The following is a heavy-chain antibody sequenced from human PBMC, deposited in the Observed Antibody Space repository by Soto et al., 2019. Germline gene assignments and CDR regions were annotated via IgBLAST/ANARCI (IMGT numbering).Heavy chain of an antibody. CDR1: GFSLSTSGVG. CDR3: AHKGKGYYYYGMDV. J-gene: IGHJ6*02. V-gene: IGHV2-5*01. CDR2: IYWNDDK. Sequence: VSGPTLVNPXQTLTLTCTFSGFSLSTSGVGVGWIRQPPGKALEWLALIYWNDDKRYSPSLKSRLTITKDTSKNQVVLTMTNMDPVDTATYYCAHKGKGYYYYGMDVWGQGTTVTVSS.